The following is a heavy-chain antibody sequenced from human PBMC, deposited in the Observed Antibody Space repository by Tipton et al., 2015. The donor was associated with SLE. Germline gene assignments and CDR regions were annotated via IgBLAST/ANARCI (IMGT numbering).Heavy chain of an antibody. CDR1: GGSISGYY. D-gene: IGHD6-6*01. V-gene: IGHV4-59*12. CDR3: ARGGGLVAFDI. J-gene: IGHJ3*02. CDR2: IYYSGST. Sequence: TLSLTCTVSGGSISGYYWSWIRQPPGKGLEWIGNIYYSGSTNYNPSLKSRVTMSVDTSKNQFSLKVSSVTAADTAVYYCARGGGLVAFDIWGQGTMVTVSS.